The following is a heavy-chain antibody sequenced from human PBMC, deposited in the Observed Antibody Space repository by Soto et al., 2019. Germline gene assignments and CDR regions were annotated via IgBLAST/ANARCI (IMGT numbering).Heavy chain of an antibody. CDR2: IIPIFGTA. CDR3: ARAPPSPRGYSYGRGNWFDP. V-gene: IGHV1-69*13. J-gene: IGHJ5*02. CDR1: GGTFSSYA. D-gene: IGHD5-18*01. Sequence: GASVKVSCKASGGTFSSYAISWVRQAPGQGLEWMGGIIPIFGTANYAQKSQGRVTITADESTSTAYMELSSLRSEDTAVYYCARAPPSPRGYSYGRGNWFDPWGQGTLVTVSS.